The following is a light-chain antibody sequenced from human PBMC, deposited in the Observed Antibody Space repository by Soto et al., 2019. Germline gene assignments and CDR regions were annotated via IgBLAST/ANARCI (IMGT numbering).Light chain of an antibody. J-gene: IGLJ3*02. CDR2: EVR. CDR1: SSDVGSYNY. CDR3: SSYTSISTRV. V-gene: IGLV2-14*01. Sequence: QSPLTQPASVSGSAGQSITISCTGTSSDVGSYNYVSWYQQHPGKAPKLMIYEVRNRPSGVSNRFSGSNSGNTASLTISALQADDEANYYRSSYTSISTRVFGGGTQLTVL.